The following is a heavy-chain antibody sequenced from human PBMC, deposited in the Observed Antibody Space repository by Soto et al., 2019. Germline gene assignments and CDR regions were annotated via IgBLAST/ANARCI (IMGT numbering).Heavy chain of an antibody. Sequence: ASVKVSCKASGYTFTVYYIHWVRQAPGQGLEWMGWINPKSGGTMYPQKFQGRVTMTWDTSISTAYMALTRLRSDDTAVYYCARDLAKGGGSVGFDYWGQGTLVTVSS. D-gene: IGHD1-26*01. J-gene: IGHJ4*02. V-gene: IGHV1-2*02. CDR3: ARDLAKGGGSVGFDY. CDR1: GYTFTVYY. CDR2: INPKSGGT.